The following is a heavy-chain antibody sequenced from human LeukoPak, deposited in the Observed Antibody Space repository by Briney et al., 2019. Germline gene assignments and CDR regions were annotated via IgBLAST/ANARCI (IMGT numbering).Heavy chain of an antibody. D-gene: IGHD6-19*01. CDR1: GFTFSSYG. V-gene: IGHV3-33*01. Sequence: PGRSLRLSCAASGFTFSSYGMHWVRQAPGKGLEWVAVIWYDGSNKYYADSVKGRFTTSRDNSKNTLYLQMNSLRAEDTAVYYCARFLSGWYPDYWGQGTLVTVSS. J-gene: IGHJ4*02. CDR2: IWYDGSNK. CDR3: ARFLSGWYPDY.